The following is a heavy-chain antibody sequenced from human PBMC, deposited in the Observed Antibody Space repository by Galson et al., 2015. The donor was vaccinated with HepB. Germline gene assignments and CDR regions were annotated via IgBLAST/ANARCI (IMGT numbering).Heavy chain of an antibody. V-gene: IGHV1-18*01. CDR2: ISAYNGNT. Sequence: QSGAEVKKPGASVKVSCKASGCTFTSYGISWVRQAPGQGLEWMGWISAYNGNTNYAQKLQGRVTMTRDTSTSTVYMELSSLRSEDTAVYYCARDVRPISYGDYVTDAFDIWGQGTMVTVSS. CDR3: ARDVRPISYGDYVTDAFDI. J-gene: IGHJ3*02. CDR1: GCTFTSYG. D-gene: IGHD4-17*01.